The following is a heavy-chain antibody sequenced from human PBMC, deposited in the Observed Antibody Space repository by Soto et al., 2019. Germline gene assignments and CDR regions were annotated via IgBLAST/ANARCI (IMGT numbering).Heavy chain of an antibody. CDR2: IYNSGST. CDR3: ARAPVYRFDP. Sequence: QLQLQESGPGLVKPSQTLSLTCTVSGGSVSSGDYYWSWIRQPPGKGLEWIGYIYNSGSTYYNPSLESRVTISVDTSKNQLSLKLSSVTAADTAVYYCARAPVYRFDPWGQGTLVTVSS. D-gene: IGHD3-16*02. CDR1: GGSVSSGDYY. J-gene: IGHJ5*02. V-gene: IGHV4-30-4*01.